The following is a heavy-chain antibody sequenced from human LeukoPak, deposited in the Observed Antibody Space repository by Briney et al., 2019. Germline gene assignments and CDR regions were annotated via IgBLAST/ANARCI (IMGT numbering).Heavy chain of an antibody. V-gene: IGHV1-69*13. Sequence: ASVKLSCKASGGTFSSYAISWVRQAPGQGLEWMGGIIPIFGTANYAQKFQGRVTITADESTSTAYMELSSLRSEDTAVYYCARGDYDILTGEKYYYYYGMDVWGQGTTVTVSS. CDR3: ARGDYDILTGEKYYYYYGMDV. CDR1: GGTFSSYA. D-gene: IGHD3-9*01. J-gene: IGHJ6*02. CDR2: IIPIFGTA.